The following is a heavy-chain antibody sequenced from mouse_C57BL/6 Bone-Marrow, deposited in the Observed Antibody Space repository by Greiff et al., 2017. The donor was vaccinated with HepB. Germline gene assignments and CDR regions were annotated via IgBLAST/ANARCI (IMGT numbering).Heavy chain of an antibody. CDR3: ARDYLSD. V-gene: IGHV7-1*01. Sequence: EVKLMESGGGLVQSGRSLRLSCATSGFTFSDFYMEWVRQAPGKGLEWIAASRNKANDYTTEYSASVKGRFIVSRDTSQSILYLQMNALRAEDTAIYYCARDYLSDWGQGTLVTVSA. D-gene: IGHD2-3*01. CDR2: SRNKANDYTT. CDR1: GFTFSDFY. J-gene: IGHJ3*01.